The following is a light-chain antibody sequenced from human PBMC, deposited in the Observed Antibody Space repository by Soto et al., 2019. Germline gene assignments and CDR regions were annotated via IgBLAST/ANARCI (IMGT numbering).Light chain of an antibody. V-gene: IGLV1-40*01. CDR2: GNN. CDR3: AAWDDSLNGVV. CDR1: SSNIGAGYA. Sequence: QSVLTQPPSVSGAPGQRVTISCTGSSSNIGAGYAVHWYQQLPGTAPKLLIHGNNNRPSGVPDRFSGSKSGTSASLAISGLQSEDEADYYCAAWDDSLNGVVFGGGTKLTVL. J-gene: IGLJ2*01.